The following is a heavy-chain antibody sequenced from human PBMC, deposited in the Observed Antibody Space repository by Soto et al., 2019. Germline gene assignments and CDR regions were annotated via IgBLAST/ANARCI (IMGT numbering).Heavy chain of an antibody. J-gene: IGHJ4*02. CDR1: GFTFSTYA. D-gene: IGHD3-16*01. CDR3: AKDTGGDGSSSFDY. Sequence: GGSLRLSCAASGFTFSTYAMSWVRQAPGKGLEWVSAISGGGGNTYYADSVKGRFTISRDNSKNTLFLQMNSLRAEDTAVYYCAKDTGGDGSSSFDYWGQGALVTVSS. CDR2: ISGGGGNT. V-gene: IGHV3-23*01.